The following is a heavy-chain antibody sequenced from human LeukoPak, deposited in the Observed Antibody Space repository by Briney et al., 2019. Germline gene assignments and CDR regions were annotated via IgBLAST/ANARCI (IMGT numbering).Heavy chain of an antibody. Sequence: SETLSLTRTVSGGSISSGSYYWSWIRQPAGKGLEWIGRIYTSGSTNYNPSLKSRVTISVDTSKNQFSLKLSSVTAADTAVYYCARFRAYCGGDCYRGPFDYWGQGTLVTVSS. CDR2: IYTSGST. D-gene: IGHD2-21*01. CDR1: GGSISSGSYY. J-gene: IGHJ4*02. CDR3: ARFRAYCGGDCYRGPFDY. V-gene: IGHV4-61*02.